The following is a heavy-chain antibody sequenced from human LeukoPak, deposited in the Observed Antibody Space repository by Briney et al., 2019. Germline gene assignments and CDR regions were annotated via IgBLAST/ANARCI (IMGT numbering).Heavy chain of an antibody. V-gene: IGHV3-23*01. J-gene: IGHJ4*02. CDR3: AKDPRITMIVVVMFDY. D-gene: IGHD3-22*01. CDR2: ISGSGGST. Sequence: GGSLRLSCAASGSTFSSYAMSWVRQAPGKGLEWVSAISGSGGSTYYADSVKGRFTISRDNSKNTLYLQMNSLRAEDTAVYYCAKDPRITMIVVVMFDYWGQGTLVTVSS. CDR1: GSTFSSYA.